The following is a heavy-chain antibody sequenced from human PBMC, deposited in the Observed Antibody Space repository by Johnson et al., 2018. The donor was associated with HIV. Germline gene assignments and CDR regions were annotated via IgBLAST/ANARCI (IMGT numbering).Heavy chain of an antibody. CDR3: ARKQWLVIASDAFDI. V-gene: IGHV3-20*04. Sequence: VQLVESGGGVVRPGGSLRLSCEGSGFRLDEYAMSWVRQAPGKGLEWVSGISLNSGSTSYAVFVKGRFTISRDNAKNTLYLQMNSLRADDTAVYYCARKQWLVIASDAFDIWGQGTMVTVSS. CDR2: ISLNSGST. D-gene: IGHD6-19*01. J-gene: IGHJ3*02. CDR1: GFRLDEYA.